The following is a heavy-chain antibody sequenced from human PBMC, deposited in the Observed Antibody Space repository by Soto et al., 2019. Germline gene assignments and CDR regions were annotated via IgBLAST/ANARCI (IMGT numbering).Heavy chain of an antibody. J-gene: IGHJ4*02. D-gene: IGHD3-3*01. V-gene: IGHV4-39*01. CDR3: VVLRFLEWLDY. Sequence: SETLSLTCTVSGGSISSSSYYWGWIRQPPGKGLEWIGSIYYSGSTYYNPSLKSRVTISVDTSKNQFSLKLSSVTAADTAVYYCVVLRFLEWLDYWGQGTLVTVSS. CDR1: GGSISSSSYY. CDR2: IYYSGST.